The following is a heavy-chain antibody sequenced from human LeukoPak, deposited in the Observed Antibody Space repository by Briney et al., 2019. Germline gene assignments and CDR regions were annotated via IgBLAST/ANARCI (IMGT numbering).Heavy chain of an antibody. J-gene: IGHJ5*02. V-gene: IGHV4-4*07. CDR3: ARDVCGTSCQSSLGFDP. D-gene: IGHD2-2*01. Sequence: SETLSLTCTVSGGSISSYYWSWIRQPAGKELEWIGRIYTSGSTNYNPSLKSRVTMSVDTSKNQFSLKLSSVTAADTAVYYCARDVCGTSCQSSLGFDPWGQGTLVTVSS. CDR2: IYTSGST. CDR1: GGSISSYY.